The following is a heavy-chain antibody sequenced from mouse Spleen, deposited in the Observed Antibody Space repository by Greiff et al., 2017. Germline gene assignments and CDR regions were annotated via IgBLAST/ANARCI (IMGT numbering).Heavy chain of an antibody. CDR1: GFTFSSYT. Sequence: EVKVEESGGGLVKPGGSLKLSCAASGFTFSSYTMSWVRQTPAKRLEWVATISSGGGNTYYPDSVKGRFTISRDNARNTLYLQMSSLRSEDTAMYYCARQGLRRGYAMDYWGQGTSVTVSS. CDR3: ARQGLRRGYAMDY. V-gene: IGHV5-9*04. D-gene: IGHD2-2*01. CDR2: ISSGGGNT. J-gene: IGHJ4*01.